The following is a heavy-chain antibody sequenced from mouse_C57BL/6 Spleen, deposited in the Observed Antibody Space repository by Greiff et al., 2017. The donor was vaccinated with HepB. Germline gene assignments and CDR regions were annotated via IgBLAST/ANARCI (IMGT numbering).Heavy chain of an antibody. Sequence: VQLQQSGAELVKPGASVKLSCKASGYTFTEYTIHWVKQRSGQGLEWIGWFYPGSGSIKYNEKFKDKATLTADKSSSTVYMELSRLTSEDSAVYSCARHEERGVRHKYAMDYWGQGTSVTVSS. CDR3: ARHEERGVRHKYAMDY. J-gene: IGHJ4*01. CDR2: FYPGSGSI. D-gene: IGHD2-14*01. CDR1: GYTFTEYT. V-gene: IGHV1-62-2*01.